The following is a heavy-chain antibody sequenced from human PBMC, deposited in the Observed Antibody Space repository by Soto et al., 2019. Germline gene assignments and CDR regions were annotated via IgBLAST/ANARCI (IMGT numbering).Heavy chain of an antibody. CDR1: GFTVSSSY. D-gene: IGHD1-1*01. Sequence: PGGSLRLSCAASGFTVSSSYMSWVRQVPGKGLEWVSIIYSDDYTYYAASVKGRFTISRDNSRNTLYLQMNSLRTEDTAVYYCVGTRPSHCFDYWGQGTLVTVSS. V-gene: IGHV3-66*01. CDR3: VGTRPSHCFDY. CDR2: IYSDDYT. J-gene: IGHJ4*02.